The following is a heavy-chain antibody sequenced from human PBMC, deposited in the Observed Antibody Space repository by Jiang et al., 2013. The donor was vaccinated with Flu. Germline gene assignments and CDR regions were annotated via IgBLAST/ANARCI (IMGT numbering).Heavy chain of an antibody. CDR3: ARNVMTTVTQFFDY. J-gene: IGHJ4*02. D-gene: IGHD4-17*01. CDR2: IYFSGTT. Sequence: GSGLVKPSETLSLTCSVFGDSINSNNYYWGWIRQAPGQGLEWVGSIYFSGTTYQNPSLKSRVTMSLDMSKNQFSLKLRSVTAADTAVYFCARNVMTTVTQFFDYWGQGTLITVSS. CDR1: GDSINSNNYY. V-gene: IGHV4-39*07.